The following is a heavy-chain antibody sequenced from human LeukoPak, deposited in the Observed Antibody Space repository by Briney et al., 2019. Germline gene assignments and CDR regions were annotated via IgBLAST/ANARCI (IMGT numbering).Heavy chain of an antibody. CDR2: INPNSGGT. D-gene: IGHD4-17*01. V-gene: IGHV1-2*02. CDR1: GYSFTSYA. CDR3: ARDRSTTVTTRYYYYYMDV. Sequence: ASVKVSCKASGYSFTSYAMNWVRQAPGQGLEWMGWINPNSGGTNYAQKFQGRVTMTRDTSISTAYMELSRLRSDDTAVYYCARDRSTTVTTRYYYYYMDVWGKGTTVTISS. J-gene: IGHJ6*03.